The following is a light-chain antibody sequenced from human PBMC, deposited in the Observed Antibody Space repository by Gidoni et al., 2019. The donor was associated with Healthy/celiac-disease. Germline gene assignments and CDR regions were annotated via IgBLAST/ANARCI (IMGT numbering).Light chain of an antibody. CDR1: QSVSSY. CDR2: DAS. V-gene: IGKV3-11*01. J-gene: IGKJ4*01. CDR3: QQRSNWLRA. Sequence: EIVLTQSPATLSLSPGERATLSCRASQSVSSYFAWYQQKPGQAPRLLIYDASNRATGIPARFSGSGSGTDFTLTISSLEPEDFAVYYCQQRSNWLRAFGGGTKVEIK.